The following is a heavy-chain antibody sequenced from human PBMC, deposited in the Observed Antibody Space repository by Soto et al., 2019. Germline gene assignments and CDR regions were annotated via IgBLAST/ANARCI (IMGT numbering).Heavy chain of an antibody. CDR1: GFTFSSYG. Sequence: QVQLVESGGGVAQPGRSLRLSCAASGFTFSSYGMHWVRQAPGKGLEWVAVISYDGSNKYYADSVKGRFTISRDNSKNTLYLQMNSLRAEDTAVYYCASPLGIAAAGTGVDDYWGQGTLVTVSS. CDR3: ASPLGIAAAGTGVDDY. D-gene: IGHD6-13*01. J-gene: IGHJ4*02. CDR2: ISYDGSNK. V-gene: IGHV3-30*03.